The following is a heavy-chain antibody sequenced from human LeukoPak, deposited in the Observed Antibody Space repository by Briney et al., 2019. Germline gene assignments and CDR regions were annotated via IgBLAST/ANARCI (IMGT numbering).Heavy chain of an antibody. Sequence: PSETLSLTCTVSGGSISSSSYYWGWIRQPPGKGLEWIGSIYYSGSTYYNPSLKSRVTISVDTSKNQFSLKLSSVTAADTVVYYCARHWPVSTIGYFDYWGQGTLVTVSS. CDR1: GGSISSSSYY. D-gene: IGHD5/OR15-5a*01. J-gene: IGHJ4*02. CDR2: IYYSGST. CDR3: ARHWPVSTIGYFDY. V-gene: IGHV4-39*01.